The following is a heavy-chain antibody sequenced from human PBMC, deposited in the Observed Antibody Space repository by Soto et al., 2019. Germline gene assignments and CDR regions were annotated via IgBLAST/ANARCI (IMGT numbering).Heavy chain of an antibody. CDR3: ARLPGIAASDYYYYYMHV. Sequence: QVQLVQSGAEVKKPGASVKVSCKASGYTFTSYGISWVRQAPGQGLEWMGWIIAYNGNTNYAQKLQGRVTMTTDTSTSTAYMELRSLRSDDTAVYCCARLPGIAASDYYYYYMHVWGEGTTVTVSS. J-gene: IGHJ6*03. D-gene: IGHD6-13*01. V-gene: IGHV1-18*01. CDR2: IIAYNGNT. CDR1: GYTFTSYG.